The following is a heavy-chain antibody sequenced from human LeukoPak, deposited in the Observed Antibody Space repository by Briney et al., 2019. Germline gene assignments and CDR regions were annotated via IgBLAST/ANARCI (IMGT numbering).Heavy chain of an antibody. Sequence: PGGSLRLSCGASGFSFHSYAMSWVRQAPGMGLEWVSAISGSGGTTDYADSVKGRFTISRDNSKNTLYLQMNSLRAEDTAVYYCATAAVADFFDYWGQGTLVTVSS. J-gene: IGHJ4*02. CDR2: ISGSGGTT. D-gene: IGHD3-3*01. CDR3: ATAAVADFFDY. V-gene: IGHV3-23*01. CDR1: GFSFHSYA.